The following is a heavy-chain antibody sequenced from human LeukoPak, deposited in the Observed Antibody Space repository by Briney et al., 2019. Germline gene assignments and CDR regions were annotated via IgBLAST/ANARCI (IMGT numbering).Heavy chain of an antibody. CDR1: GGSISSGGYY. J-gene: IGHJ3*02. CDR2: IYYSGST. Sequence: PSQTLSLTCTVSGGSISSGGYYWSWIRQHPGKGLEWIGYIYYSGSTYYNPSLKSRVTISVDTSKDQFSLKLSSVTAADTAVYYCARDHPRSSWYRAFDIWGQGTMVTVSS. V-gene: IGHV4-31*03. CDR3: ARDHPRSSWYRAFDI. D-gene: IGHD6-13*01.